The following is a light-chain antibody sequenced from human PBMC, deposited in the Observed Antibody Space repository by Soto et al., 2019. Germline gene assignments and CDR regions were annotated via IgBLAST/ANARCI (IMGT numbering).Light chain of an antibody. J-gene: IGKJ4*01. V-gene: IGKV3-11*01. CDR2: DAS. Sequence: EIVLTQSPATLSLSPGDRATLSCRASQSVSNYLAWYQQKPGQSPRLLIYDASNRATGIPPRFSGSGSGTDFSLTISNLEPEDLAVYYCQQRHNWPLTFGGGTMVEIK. CDR3: QQRHNWPLT. CDR1: QSVSNY.